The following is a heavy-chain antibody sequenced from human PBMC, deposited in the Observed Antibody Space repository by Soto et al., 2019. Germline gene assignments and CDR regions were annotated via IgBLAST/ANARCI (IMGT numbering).Heavy chain of an antibody. J-gene: IGHJ4*02. Sequence: GGSLRLSCAASGFTFSSYGMHWVRQAPGKGLEWVAVISHDGSNKYYGDSVKGRFTISRDNSKNTLYLQMNSLRAEDTAVYYCARDWMATMESLFDCWGQGTLVTVSS. V-gene: IGHV3-30*03. CDR1: GFTFSSYG. D-gene: IGHD5-12*01. CDR2: ISHDGSNK. CDR3: ARDWMATMESLFDC.